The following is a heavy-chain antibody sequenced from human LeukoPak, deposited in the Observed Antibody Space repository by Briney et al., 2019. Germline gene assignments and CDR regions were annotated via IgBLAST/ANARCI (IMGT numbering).Heavy chain of an antibody. CDR3: ARNYYDTAGHFGY. J-gene: IGHJ4*02. Sequence: GASVKVSCKTSGYTFVNYYMHWVRQAPGQGLEWVGIINPSGGGTTYAQKFRGRVTMTTDTSTGTVFMELSSLRSDDTAIYFCARNYYDTAGHFGYWGQGTLVTVSS. CDR2: INPSGGGT. V-gene: IGHV1-46*01. D-gene: IGHD3-22*01. CDR1: GYTFVNYY.